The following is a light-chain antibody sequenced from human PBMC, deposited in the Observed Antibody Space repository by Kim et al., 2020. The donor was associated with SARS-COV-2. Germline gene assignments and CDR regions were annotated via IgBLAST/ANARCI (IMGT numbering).Light chain of an antibody. Sequence: LAPGERATVSCRASQAVTSNSLAWYQQRPGQPPRVLVYATSSRAVGIPDRFGGSGSGTDFTLTITRVEPEDFAVYYCQQFATSPYTFGQGTKLEI. V-gene: IGKV3-20*01. CDR2: ATS. J-gene: IGKJ2*01. CDR1: QAVTSNS. CDR3: QQFATSPYT.